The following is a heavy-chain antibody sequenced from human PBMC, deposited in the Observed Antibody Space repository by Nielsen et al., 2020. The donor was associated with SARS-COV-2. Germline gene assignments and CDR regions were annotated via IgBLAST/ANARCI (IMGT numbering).Heavy chain of an antibody. CDR3: ARENYYDSSGYYVATS. CDR1: GFTVSSNY. J-gene: IGHJ4*02. CDR2: IYSGGST. V-gene: IGHV3-53*01. D-gene: IGHD3-22*01. Sequence: GESLKISCAASGFTVSSNYMSWVRQAPGKGLEWVSVIYSGGSTYYADSVEGRFTISRDNAKNSLYLQMNSLRAEDTAVYYCARENYYDSSGYYVATSWGQGTLVTVSS.